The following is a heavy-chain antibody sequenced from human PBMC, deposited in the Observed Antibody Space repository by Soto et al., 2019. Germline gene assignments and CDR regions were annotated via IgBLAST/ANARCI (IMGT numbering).Heavy chain of an antibody. V-gene: IGHV1-2*04. D-gene: IGHD6-19*01. CDR1: GYTFTGYY. CDR3: ARVYPGIAVAGTEAAFDI. J-gene: IGHJ3*02. CDR2: INPNSGGR. Sequence: QVQLVQSGAEVKKPGASVKVSCKASGYTFTGYYMHWVRQAPGQGPEWRGWINPNSGGRNYAQKFQGWVTMTRDTSISTAYMELSRLRSDDTAVYYCARVYPGIAVAGTEAAFDIWGQGTMVTVSS.